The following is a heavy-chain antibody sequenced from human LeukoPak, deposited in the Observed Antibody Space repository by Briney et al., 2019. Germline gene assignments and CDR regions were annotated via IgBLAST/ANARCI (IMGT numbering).Heavy chain of an antibody. CDR2: IKQDGSEK. J-gene: IGHJ6*02. Sequence: GGSLRLSCAASGFTVSSNYMSWVRQAPGKGLEWVANIKQDGSEKYYVDSVKGRFTISRDNAKNSLYLQMNSLRAEDTAVYYCARDHSSSGMDVWGQGTTVTVSS. V-gene: IGHV3-7*01. CDR3: ARDHSSSGMDV. CDR1: GFTVSSNY.